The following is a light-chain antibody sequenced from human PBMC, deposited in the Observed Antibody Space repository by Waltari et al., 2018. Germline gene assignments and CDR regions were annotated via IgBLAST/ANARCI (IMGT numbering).Light chain of an antibody. J-gene: IGKJ1*01. CDR1: QAIRSNY. V-gene: IGKV3-20*01. CDR3: HQYHTSSWT. CDR2: GAS. Sequence: EIVSTQSPGTLSLSPGERATLPCRASQAIRSNYLAWYQQKPGQAPRLLIYGASNRAPGIPARFSGSGSGADFTLTISRLEPEDFAVYYCHQYHTSSWTFGQGTKVEIK.